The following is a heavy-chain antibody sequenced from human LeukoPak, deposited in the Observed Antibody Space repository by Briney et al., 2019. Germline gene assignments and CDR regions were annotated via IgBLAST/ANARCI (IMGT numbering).Heavy chain of an antibody. Sequence: GESLEISCKGSGYSFTSYWIGWVRQMPGKGLEWMAMIYPGDSDTKYSPPFQGQVTISADKSNSTAYLQWSSLKASDTAMYYCASRATYYYYMDVWGKGTTVTVSS. J-gene: IGHJ6*03. CDR1: GYSFTSYW. V-gene: IGHV5-51*01. CDR3: ASRATYYYYMDV. D-gene: IGHD1-1*01. CDR2: IYPGDSDT.